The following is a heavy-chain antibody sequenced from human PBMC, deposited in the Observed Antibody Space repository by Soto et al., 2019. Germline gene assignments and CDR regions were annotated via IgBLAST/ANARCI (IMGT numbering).Heavy chain of an antibody. CDR2: IYYSGST. Sequence: SETLSLTCTVSGGSISSSSYYWGWIRQPPGKGLEWIGSIYYSGSTYYNPSLKSRVTISVDTSKNQFSLKLSSVTAADTAVYYCARDSPGYSYGYVPFDYWGQGTLVTVSS. D-gene: IGHD5-18*01. CDR3: ARDSPGYSYGYVPFDY. J-gene: IGHJ4*02. V-gene: IGHV4-39*02. CDR1: GGSISSSSYY.